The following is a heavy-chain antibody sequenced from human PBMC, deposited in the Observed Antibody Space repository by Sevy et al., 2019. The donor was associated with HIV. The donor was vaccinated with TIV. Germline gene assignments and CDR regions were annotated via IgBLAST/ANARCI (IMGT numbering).Heavy chain of an antibody. D-gene: IGHD2-2*01. CDR2: ISSSGQTT. CDR1: GFSFSSFY. J-gene: IGHJ6*02. CDR3: ARIRAMSPPNYGMDL. V-gene: IGHV3-11*01. Sequence: GGSLRLSCAASGFSFSSFYMTWIRQAPGKGLQWVAYISSSGQTTYYADSVKGRFVVSRDNAKNSLFLHINSLRAEDTGVFFCARIRAMSPPNYGMDLWGQGTTVTVSS.